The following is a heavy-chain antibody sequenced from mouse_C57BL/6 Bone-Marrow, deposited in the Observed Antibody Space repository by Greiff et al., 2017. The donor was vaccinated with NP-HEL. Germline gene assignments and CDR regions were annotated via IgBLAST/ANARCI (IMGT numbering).Heavy chain of an antibody. Sequence: VQLQQSGAELVKPGASVKLSCKASGYTFTSYWMHWVKQRPGQGLEWIGMIHPNSGSTNYNEKFKSKATLTVDKSSSTAYMQLSSLTSDDSAVYDCARNYGSSYDFDYWGQGTTLTVSS. CDR3: ARNYGSSYDFDY. D-gene: IGHD1-1*01. J-gene: IGHJ2*01. V-gene: IGHV1-64*01. CDR1: GYTFTSYW. CDR2: IHPNSGST.